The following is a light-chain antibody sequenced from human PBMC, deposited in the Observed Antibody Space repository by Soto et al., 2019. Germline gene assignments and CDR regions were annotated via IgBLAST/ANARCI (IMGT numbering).Light chain of an antibody. CDR3: QQFTSLPLT. CDR1: QGINSH. J-gene: IGKJ4*01. Sequence: IQVTQSPSSLSASVGDTVTITCRASQGINSHLAWYPQKSGKAPKVLIYSASTLENGVPSRFSGSGYGTDFTLTISSLQPEDFGTYYCQQFTSLPLTFGGGTRVEIK. CDR2: SAS. V-gene: IGKV1-9*01.